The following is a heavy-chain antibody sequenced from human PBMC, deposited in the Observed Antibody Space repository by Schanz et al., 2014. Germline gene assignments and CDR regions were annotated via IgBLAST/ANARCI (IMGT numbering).Heavy chain of an antibody. J-gene: IGHJ6*02. V-gene: IGHV3-30*04. Sequence: QVQLVEAGGGVVQPGRSLRLSCAASGFNFSNFAIHWVRQAPGKGLEWVAVISYDGSHKDYADSVKGRFTISRDNSKNPLYLQMNSLRAEDTAVYYCARDRQQLVGRIGYYYGMDVWGQGTTVTVSS. CDR3: ARDRQQLVGRIGYYYGMDV. CDR1: GFNFSNFA. D-gene: IGHD6-13*01. CDR2: ISYDGSHK.